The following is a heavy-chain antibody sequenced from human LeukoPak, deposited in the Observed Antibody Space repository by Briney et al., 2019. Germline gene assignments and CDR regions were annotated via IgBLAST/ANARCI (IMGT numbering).Heavy chain of an antibody. Sequence: GGSLRLSCSAFGFTFSSYAMHWVRQAPGKGLEYVSAISSNGGSTYYADSVKGRFTISRDNSKNTLYLQMSSLRAEDTAVYYCARELAVAGTVDYWGQGTLVTVSS. CDR3: ARELAVAGTVDY. CDR2: ISSNGGST. D-gene: IGHD6-19*01. V-gene: IGHV3-64D*06. CDR1: GFTFSSYA. J-gene: IGHJ4*02.